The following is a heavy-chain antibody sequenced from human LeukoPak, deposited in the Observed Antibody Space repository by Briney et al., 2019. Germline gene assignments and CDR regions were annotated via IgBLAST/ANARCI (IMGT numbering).Heavy chain of an antibody. CDR2: INWNGRSI. CDR3: ARAYGKWNDVYFYAFDL. D-gene: IGHD1-20*01. Sequence: GGSLRLSCAASGFTFNTYWMHWVRQAPGKGLEWVSGINWNGRSIGYADSVKGRFTVSRDNAKSSLYLQMNSLRAEDTALYYCARAYGKWNDVYFYAFDLWGQGTMVTVSS. V-gene: IGHV3-20*04. CDR1: GFTFNTYW. J-gene: IGHJ3*01.